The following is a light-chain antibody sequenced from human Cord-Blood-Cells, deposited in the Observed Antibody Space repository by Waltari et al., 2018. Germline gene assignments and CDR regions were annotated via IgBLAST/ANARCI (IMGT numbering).Light chain of an antibody. CDR2: GAS. V-gene: IGKV3-20*01. CDR3: QQYGSSPRT. J-gene: IGKJ1*01. CDR1: QSVSSSY. Sequence: IVLTQSPGTLSLSPGERATLPCRASQSVSSSYLAWYQPKPGQAPRLLIYGASSRATGIPDRFSGSGSGTDFTLTISRLEPEDFAVYYCQQYGSSPRTFGQGTKVEIK.